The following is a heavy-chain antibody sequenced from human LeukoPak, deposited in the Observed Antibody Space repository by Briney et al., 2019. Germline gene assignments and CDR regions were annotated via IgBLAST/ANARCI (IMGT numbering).Heavy chain of an antibody. V-gene: IGHV3-21*01. Sequence: PGGSLRLSCAASGFTFSSYSMNWVRQAPGKGLEWVSSISSSSSYMYYADSVKGRFTISRDNAKNSLFLQMNSLRAEDTAVYYCARDRGSGWFYDIDYWGQGTLVTVSS. J-gene: IGHJ4*02. CDR2: ISSSSSYM. D-gene: IGHD6-19*01. CDR1: GFTFSSYS. CDR3: ARDRGSGWFYDIDY.